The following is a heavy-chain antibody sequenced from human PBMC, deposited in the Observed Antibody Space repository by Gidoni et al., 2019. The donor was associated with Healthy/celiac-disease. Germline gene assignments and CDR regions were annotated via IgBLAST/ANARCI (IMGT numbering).Heavy chain of an antibody. Sequence: QVQLQESGPGLVKPSQTLSLTCTFSGGSISSGDYYWSWIRQPPGKGLEWIGYHYYSRSTYYNPSLKSRVTISVDTSKNQYSLKLSSVTAADTAVYYCGRGGYSGSYYYYYGMDVWGQGTTVTVSS. CDR2: HYYSRST. D-gene: IGHD1-26*01. CDR1: GGSISSGDYY. J-gene: IGHJ6*02. V-gene: IGHV4-30-4*01. CDR3: GRGGYSGSYYYYYGMDV.